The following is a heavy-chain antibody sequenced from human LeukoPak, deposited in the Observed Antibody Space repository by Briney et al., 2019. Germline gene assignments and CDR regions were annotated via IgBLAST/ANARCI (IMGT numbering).Heavy chain of an antibody. CDR2: INHSGST. J-gene: IGHJ6*03. V-gene: IGHV4-34*01. Sequence: SETLSLTCAVYGGSFSGYYWSWIRQPPGKGLEWIGEINHSGSTNYNPSLKSRVTISVDTSKNQFSLKLSSMTAADTAQYYCARVFKSTDYVDVWGTGTSVTVSS. CDR1: GGSFSGYY. CDR3: ARVFKSTDYVDV.